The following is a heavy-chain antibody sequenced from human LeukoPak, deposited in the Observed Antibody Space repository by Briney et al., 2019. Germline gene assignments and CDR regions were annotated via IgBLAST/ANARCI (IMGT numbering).Heavy chain of an antibody. J-gene: IGHJ5*02. CDR2: ISYDGTNN. Sequence: GGSLRLSCVASGFTFSSSAFHWVRQAPGKGLDWVALISYDGTNNYYADSVKGRFTISRDNSKNTLYLQTNSLRAEDTAVYYCAKEGYCSGGSCYWSGNWFDPWGQGTLVTVSS. CDR1: GFTFSSSA. V-gene: IGHV3-30*18. CDR3: AKEGYCSGGSCYWSGNWFDP. D-gene: IGHD2-15*01.